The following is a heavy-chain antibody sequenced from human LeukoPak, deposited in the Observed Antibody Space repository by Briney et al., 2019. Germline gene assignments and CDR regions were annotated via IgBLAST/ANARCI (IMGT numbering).Heavy chain of an antibody. D-gene: IGHD3-10*01. CDR2: INHSGST. Sequence: SETLSLTCAVYGGSFSGYYWSWIRQPPGKGLEWIGEINHSGSTNYNPSLKSRVTISVDTSKNQFSLKLSSVTAADTAVYYCARVLKGWGMVRGVMGDYYYYYMDVWGKGTTVTVSS. V-gene: IGHV4-34*01. J-gene: IGHJ6*03. CDR3: ARVLKGWGMVRGVMGDYYYYYMDV. CDR1: GGSFSGYY.